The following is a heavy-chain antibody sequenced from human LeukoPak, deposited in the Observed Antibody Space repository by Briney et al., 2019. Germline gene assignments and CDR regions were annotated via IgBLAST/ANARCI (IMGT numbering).Heavy chain of an antibody. CDR1: GFTFSSYW. CDR2: TNSDGTST. V-gene: IGHV3-74*01. CDR3: ARDGGEGYFDFWSGFSV. Sequence: GGSLRLSCAASGFTFSSYWMHWVRQAPGKGLVWVSRTNSDGTSTIYADSVKGRFTVSRDDATNSLYLQMNSLRAEDTAVYYCARDGGEGYFDFWSGFSVWGQGVLVTVSS. D-gene: IGHD3-3*01. J-gene: IGHJ4*02.